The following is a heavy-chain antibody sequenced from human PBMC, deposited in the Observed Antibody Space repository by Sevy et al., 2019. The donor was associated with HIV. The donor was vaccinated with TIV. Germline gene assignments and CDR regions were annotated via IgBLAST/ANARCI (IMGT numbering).Heavy chain of an antibody. CDR3: ARDHNTGWCNWFDP. CDR2: VPYDGSKS. Sequence: GGSLRLSCEVSGFNVNNYGMHWVRQAPGKGLGWVAMVPYDGSKSHYVDSVKGRFTISRVYSVNTLYLQMNNLGVEDTAVYYCARDHNTGWCNWFDPWGQGTLVTVSS. J-gene: IGHJ5*02. D-gene: IGHD3-9*01. CDR1: GFNVNNYG. V-gene: IGHV3-30*02.